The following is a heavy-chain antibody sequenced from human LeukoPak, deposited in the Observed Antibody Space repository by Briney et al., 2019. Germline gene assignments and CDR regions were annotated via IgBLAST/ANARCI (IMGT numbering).Heavy chain of an antibody. D-gene: IGHD3-22*01. CDR1: GFTFDDYA. V-gene: IGHV3-9*01. J-gene: IGHJ3*02. CDR2: ISWNSGSI. Sequence: PGRSLRLSCAASGFTFDDYAMHWVRQAPGKGLEWVSGISWNSGSIGYADSVKGRFTISRDNAKNSLYLQMNSLRAEDTAVYYCAKDLQYYDSSGYLGAFDIWGQGTMVTVSS. CDR3: AKDLQYYDSSGYLGAFDI.